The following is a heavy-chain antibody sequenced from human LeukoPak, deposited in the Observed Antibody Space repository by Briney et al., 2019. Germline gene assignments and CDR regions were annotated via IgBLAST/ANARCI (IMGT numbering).Heavy chain of an antibody. J-gene: IGHJ4*02. Sequence: ASVKVSCKASGGTFSSYAISRVRQAPGQGLEWMGGIIPIFGTANYAQKFQGRVTITADESTSTAYMELSSLRSEDTAVYYCARALKTYYYGSGSYSAFDYWGQGTLVTVSS. CDR2: IIPIFGTA. D-gene: IGHD3-10*01. V-gene: IGHV1-69*13. CDR3: ARALKTYYYGSGSYSAFDY. CDR1: GGTFSSYA.